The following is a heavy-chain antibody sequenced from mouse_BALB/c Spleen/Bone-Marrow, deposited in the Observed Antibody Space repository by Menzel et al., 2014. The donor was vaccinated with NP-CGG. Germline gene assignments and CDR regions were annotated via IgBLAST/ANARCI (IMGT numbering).Heavy chain of an antibody. CDR1: GDSITSSY. Sequence: EVQVVESGPSLVKPSQTLSLTCSVTGDSITSSYWNWIRKFPGNKLEYMGYISYSGNAYYNPSLKSRISFTRDTSKNQYYLQLNSVTTEDTATYFCARGNGYHFDYWGQGTTLTVSS. J-gene: IGHJ2*01. V-gene: IGHV3-8*02. CDR3: ARGNGYHFDY. D-gene: IGHD1-2*01. CDR2: ISYSGNA.